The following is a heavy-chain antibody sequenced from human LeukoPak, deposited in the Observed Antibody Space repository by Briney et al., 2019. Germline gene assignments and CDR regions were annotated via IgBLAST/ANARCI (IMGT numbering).Heavy chain of an antibody. Sequence: GEPLEISCKGSGYRFNSYWIGWVGQMPGKGLEWMGIIYPADSDTRYSPSFQGQVTISADRSISTAYLQWSSLKASDTAMYYCARMDTNFDYWGQGTLVTVSS. V-gene: IGHV5-51*01. CDR2: IYPADSDT. J-gene: IGHJ4*02. CDR3: ARMDTNFDY. D-gene: IGHD3/OR15-3a*01. CDR1: GYRFNSYW.